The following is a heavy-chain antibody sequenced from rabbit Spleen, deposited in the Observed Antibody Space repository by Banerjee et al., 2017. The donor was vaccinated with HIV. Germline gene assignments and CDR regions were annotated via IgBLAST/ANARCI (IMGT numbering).Heavy chain of an antibody. V-gene: IGHV1S45*01. D-gene: IGHD4-2*01. CDR3: ARDSAGREDFNL. J-gene: IGHJ4*01. Sequence: QEELEESGGGLVKPEGSLTLTCKASGFSFSDRDVMCWVRQAPGKGLEWIVCIDSGSSAFTYFASWAKGRFTISKTSSTTVTLQMTSLTAADTATYFCARDSAGREDFNLWGQGTLVTVS. CDR2: IDSGSSAFT. CDR1: GFSFSDRDV.